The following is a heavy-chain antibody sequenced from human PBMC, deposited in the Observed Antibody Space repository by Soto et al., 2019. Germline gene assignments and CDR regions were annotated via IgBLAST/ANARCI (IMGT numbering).Heavy chain of an antibody. CDR3: ARTIAAAGGRRYFDL. CDR1: GFTFSDYY. D-gene: IGHD6-13*01. Sequence: QVQLAESGGGLVKPGGSLRLSCAASGFTFSDYYMSWIRQAPGKGPEWVSYISSSSSYTNYADSVKGRFTISRDNAKNSLYLQMNSLRAEDTAVYYCARTIAAAGGRRYFDLWGRGTLVTVSS. CDR2: ISSSSSYT. V-gene: IGHV3-11*05. J-gene: IGHJ2*01.